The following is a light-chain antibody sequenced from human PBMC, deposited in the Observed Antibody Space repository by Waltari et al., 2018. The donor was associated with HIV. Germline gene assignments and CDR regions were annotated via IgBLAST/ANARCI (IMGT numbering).Light chain of an antibody. CDR3: QSYDSSNRV. J-gene: IGLJ3*02. CDR2: EDN. V-gene: IGLV6-57*04. CDR1: SGSIASNY. Sequence: NFMLTQPHSVSESPGQTVTISCTRSSGSIASNYVQWYQQRPGSAPTPVIDEDNQRPSGVPDRFSGSTDSSSNSAALTISGLKTEDETDYYCQSYDSSNRVFGGGTKLTVL.